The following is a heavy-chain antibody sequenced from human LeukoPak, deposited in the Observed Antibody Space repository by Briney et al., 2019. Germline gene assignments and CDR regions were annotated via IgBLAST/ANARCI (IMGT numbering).Heavy chain of an antibody. CDR1: GYTFTGYY. CDR3: ARSNYYDSSGSDY. Sequence: ASVKVSCKASGYTFTGYYMHWVRQAPGQGLEWVGWINPNSGGTNYAQKFQGRVTMTRDTSISTAYMELSRLRSDDTAVYSCARSNYYDSSGSDYWGQGTLVTVSS. CDR2: INPNSGGT. D-gene: IGHD3-22*01. J-gene: IGHJ4*02. V-gene: IGHV1-2*02.